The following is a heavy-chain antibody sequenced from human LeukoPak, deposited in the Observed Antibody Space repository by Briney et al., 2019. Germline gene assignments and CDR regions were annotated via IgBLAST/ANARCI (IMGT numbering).Heavy chain of an antibody. J-gene: IGHJ4*02. CDR2: IYYSGST. CDR1: GGSISGYY. D-gene: IGHD7-27*01. V-gene: IGHV4-31*03. CDR3: ARALQSRPGLGY. Sequence: PSETLSLTYTVSGGSISGYYWSWIRQHPGKGLEWIGYIYYSGSTYYNPSLKSRVTISVDTSKNQFSLKLSSVTAADTAVYYCARALQSRPGLGYWGQGTLVTVSS.